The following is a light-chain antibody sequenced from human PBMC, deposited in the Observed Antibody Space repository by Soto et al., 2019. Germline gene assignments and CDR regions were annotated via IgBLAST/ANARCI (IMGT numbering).Light chain of an antibody. Sequence: EIVLTQSPGTLSLSPGERATLSCRASQTVSISDLAWYQQKPGQAPSLLVYGASSRATGTPDRFRGSGSGTDFTLAISRLEPVAFAVYYRQQYGSSPRTFGQGPKVEVK. CDR1: QTVSISD. CDR3: QQYGSSPRT. CDR2: GAS. V-gene: IGKV3-20*01. J-gene: IGKJ2*01.